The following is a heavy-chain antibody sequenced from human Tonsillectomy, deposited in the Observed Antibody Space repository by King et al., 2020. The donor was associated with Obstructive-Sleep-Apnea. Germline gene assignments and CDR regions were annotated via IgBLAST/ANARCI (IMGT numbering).Heavy chain of an antibody. CDR3: ARDRQQLVPGYYYYGLDV. Sequence: VQLVESGGGLVQPGGSLRLSCAASGFTFRSYSMNWVRQAPGKGLEWGSYISTRSSAIYYADFVKGSFIISRDNAENSIYLQMNSVRAEDTAGYWCARDRQQLVPGYYYYGLDVWGQGTTVTVSS. J-gene: IGHJ6*02. CDR1: GFTFRSYS. V-gene: IGHV3-48*04. D-gene: IGHD6-13*01. CDR2: ISTRSSAI.